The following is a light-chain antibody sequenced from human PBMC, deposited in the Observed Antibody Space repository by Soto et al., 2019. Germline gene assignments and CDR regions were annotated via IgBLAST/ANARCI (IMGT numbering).Light chain of an antibody. Sequence: QSALTQPPSASGSPGQSVTISCTGTSSNVGGYDYVSWYQQHPGKAPKLMIYEVSKRPSGVPDRFSGSKSGTTASLTVSGLQAEDEADYYCSSYAGSSTYVFGTGTKVTVL. J-gene: IGLJ1*01. V-gene: IGLV2-8*01. CDR2: EVS. CDR3: SSYAGSSTYV. CDR1: SSNVGGYDY.